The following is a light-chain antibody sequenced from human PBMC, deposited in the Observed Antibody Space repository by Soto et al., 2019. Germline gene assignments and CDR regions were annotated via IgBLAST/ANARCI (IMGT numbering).Light chain of an antibody. CDR3: QTWGTGFQF. V-gene: IGLV4-69*01. CDR1: SGHSSYA. Sequence: QSVLPQSPSASASLGASVKLTCTLSSGHSSYAIAWHQKQPGKGPRYLMDLNNDGSHTKGDGIPDRFSGSSSGADRYLIISCLQSEDEADYYCQTWGTGFQFFGGGTQLTVL. J-gene: IGLJ7*01. CDR2: LNNDGSH.